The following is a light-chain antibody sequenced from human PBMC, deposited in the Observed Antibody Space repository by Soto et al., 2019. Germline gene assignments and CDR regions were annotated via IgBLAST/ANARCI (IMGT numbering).Light chain of an antibody. V-gene: IGLV2-14*01. CDR1: SSDVGGYNY. CDR3: SSYTSSDTLV. J-gene: IGLJ2*01. CDR2: DVS. Sequence: QSALTQPASVSGSPGQTITISCTGTSSDVGGYNYVSWYQQHPGTAPKLMIYDVSNRPSGVSDRFSGSNSGNTASLTMSGQQDEEEADYCCSSYTSSDTLVFGGGTKLTVL.